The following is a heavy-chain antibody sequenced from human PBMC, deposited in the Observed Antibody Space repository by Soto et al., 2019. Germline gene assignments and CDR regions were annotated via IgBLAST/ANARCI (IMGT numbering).Heavy chain of an antibody. CDR3: ARAVMGGHIVVVTARGAFDY. Sequence: QVQLVQSGAEVKKPGSSVKVSCKASRHTFINYAITWVRQAPGQGLEWMGGIIPISGIPNYAQKFQGRVTITADESTSTAYMELSSLRSEDTAIYYCARAVMGGHIVVVTARGAFDYWGQGTLVIVSS. CDR1: RHTFINYA. V-gene: IGHV1-69*01. D-gene: IGHD2-21*02. J-gene: IGHJ4*02. CDR2: IIPISGIP.